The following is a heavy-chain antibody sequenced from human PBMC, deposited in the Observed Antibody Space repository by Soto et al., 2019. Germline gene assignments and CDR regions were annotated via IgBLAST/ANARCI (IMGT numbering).Heavy chain of an antibody. CDR3: ARHKRYCTNGVCLPNYYYYYGMDV. CDR1: GGSISSSSYY. D-gene: IGHD2-8*01. Sequence: NPSETLSLTCTVSGGSISSSSYYWGWIRQPPGKGLEWIGSIYYSGSTYYNPSLKSRVTISVDTSKNQFSLKLSSVTAADTAVYYCARHKRYCTNGVCLPNYYYYYGMDVWGQGTTVTVSS. J-gene: IGHJ6*02. CDR2: IYYSGST. V-gene: IGHV4-39*01.